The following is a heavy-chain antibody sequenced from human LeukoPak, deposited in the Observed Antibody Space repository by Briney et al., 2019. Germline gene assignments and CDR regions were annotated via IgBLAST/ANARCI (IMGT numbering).Heavy chain of an antibody. Sequence: PSETLSLTCAVSGGSISSGGYSWSWIRQPPGKGLEWIGYIYHSGSTYYNPSLKSRVTISVDRSKNQFSLKLSSVTAADTAVYYCARADKYSGYDYEGPQKTITNWFDPWGQGTLVTVSS. J-gene: IGHJ5*02. CDR1: GGSISSGGYS. CDR3: ARADKYSGYDYEGPQKTITNWFDP. CDR2: IYHSGST. V-gene: IGHV4-30-2*01. D-gene: IGHD5-12*01.